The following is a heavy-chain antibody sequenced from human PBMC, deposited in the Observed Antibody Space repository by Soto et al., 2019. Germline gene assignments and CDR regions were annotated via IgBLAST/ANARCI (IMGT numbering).Heavy chain of an antibody. V-gene: IGHV3-21*01. CDR1: GFTFSSYT. D-gene: IGHD3-10*01. CDR3: ATLARGGPVTLPLDA. J-gene: IGHJ5*02. Sequence: VQLVESGGGQFKPGGSLRLSWEASGFTFSSYTTNWVRLVPGKGLEWVASVSTRSSLIYYADSVKGRFTISRDNAKNSAYLQMNSLRAEDTAVYYCATLARGGPVTLPLDAWGQGTLVTVSS. CDR2: VSTRSSLI.